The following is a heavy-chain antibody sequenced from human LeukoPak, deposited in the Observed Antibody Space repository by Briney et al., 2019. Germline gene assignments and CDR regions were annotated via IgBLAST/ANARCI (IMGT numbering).Heavy chain of an antibody. CDR2: ISWNSGSI. CDR3: AKGGGNHYYYYYMDV. CDR1: GFTFDDYA. D-gene: IGHD4-23*01. V-gene: IGHV3-9*03. Sequence: GGSLRLSCAASGFTFDDYAMHWVRQAPGKGLEWVSGISWNSGSIGYADSVKGRLTISRDNAKNSLYLQMNSLRAEDMALYYCAKGGGNHYYYYYMDVWGKGTTVTVSS. J-gene: IGHJ6*03.